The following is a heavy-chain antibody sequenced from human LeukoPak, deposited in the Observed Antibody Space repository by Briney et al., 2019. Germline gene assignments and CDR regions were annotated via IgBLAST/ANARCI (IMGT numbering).Heavy chain of an antibody. Sequence: GGSLRLSCAASRFTFNSYWMSWVRQAPGKGLEWVANIKQDGGEKYYVDSVKGRFTISRDNAKNSLYLQMKSLRAEDTAVYYCARMVASYDFWSPQYYLDYWGQGTLVTVSS. CDR2: IKQDGGEK. D-gene: IGHD3-3*01. CDR3: ARMVASYDFWSPQYYLDY. V-gene: IGHV3-7*01. CDR1: RFTFNSYW. J-gene: IGHJ4*02.